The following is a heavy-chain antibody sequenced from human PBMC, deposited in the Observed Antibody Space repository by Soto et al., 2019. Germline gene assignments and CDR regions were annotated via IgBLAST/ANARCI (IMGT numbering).Heavy chain of an antibody. Sequence: SLRLSCAASGFTFSSYAMSWVRQAPGKGLEWVSAISGSGGSTYYADSVKGRFTVSRDNSKNTLYLQMNSLRAEDTAVYYCARGDIVGATTFDYWGQGTLVTVSS. CDR1: GFTFSSYA. CDR3: ARGDIVGATTFDY. V-gene: IGHV3-23*01. J-gene: IGHJ4*02. CDR2: ISGSGGST. D-gene: IGHD1-26*01.